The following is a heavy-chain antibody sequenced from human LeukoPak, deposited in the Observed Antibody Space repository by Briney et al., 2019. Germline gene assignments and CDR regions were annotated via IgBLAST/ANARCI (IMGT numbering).Heavy chain of an antibody. Sequence: GASVKVSCKASGDAFTGYYMHWVRQAPGQGLGWMGWINPNSGGTNYAQKFQGRVTMTRDTSISTAYMELSRLRSDATAVYYCARDHYCSSTSCYYRFDYWGQGTLVTVSS. CDR2: INPNSGGT. D-gene: IGHD2-2*01. CDR1: GDAFTGYY. V-gene: IGHV1-2*02. J-gene: IGHJ4*02. CDR3: ARDHYCSSTSCYYRFDY.